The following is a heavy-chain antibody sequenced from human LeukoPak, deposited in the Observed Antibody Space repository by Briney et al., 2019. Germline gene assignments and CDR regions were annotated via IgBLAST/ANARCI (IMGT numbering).Heavy chain of an antibody. V-gene: IGHV3-48*03. D-gene: IGHD6-13*01. J-gene: IGHJ4*02. CDR3: ARGDGYTTTWYLDY. Sequence: GGSLRLSCAASGFTFSSSEMNWVRQAPGKGLEWVSYISSSAGTRYYADSVKGRFTISRDNAKNSLYLQMNSLTAEGTAVYYCARGDGYTTTWYLDYWGQGTLVTVSS. CDR2: ISSSAGTR. CDR1: GFTFSSSE.